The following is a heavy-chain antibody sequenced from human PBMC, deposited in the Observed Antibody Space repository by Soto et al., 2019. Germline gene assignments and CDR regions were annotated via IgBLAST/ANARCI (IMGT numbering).Heavy chain of an antibody. D-gene: IGHD5-18*01. J-gene: IGHJ5*02. Sequence: SETLSLTCAVYGGSFSGYYWSWIRQPPGKGLEWIGEINHSGSTNYNPSLKSRVTISVDTSKNQFSLKLSSVTAADTAVYYCARCSYSYGGKFVDPWGQGTLVTVSS. V-gene: IGHV4-34*01. CDR2: INHSGST. CDR1: GGSFSGYY. CDR3: ARCSYSYGGKFVDP.